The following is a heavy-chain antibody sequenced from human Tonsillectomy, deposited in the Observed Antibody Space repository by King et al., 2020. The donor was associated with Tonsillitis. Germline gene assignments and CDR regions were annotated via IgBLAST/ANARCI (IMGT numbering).Heavy chain of an antibody. Sequence: VQLQESGPGLLKPSHTLSLTCTVSGGSIISGGYYWSGIRQHPGKGLEGIGYIYYSGSTYYNPSLTSRFTISVETSKNQFSLKLSSVTAADTAVYYCARDHWYYDSSGYDAFDIWGQGTMVTVSS. J-gene: IGHJ3*02. CDR1: GGSIISGGYY. CDR2: IYYSGST. CDR3: ARDHWYYDSSGYDAFDI. V-gene: IGHV4-31*03. D-gene: IGHD3-22*01.